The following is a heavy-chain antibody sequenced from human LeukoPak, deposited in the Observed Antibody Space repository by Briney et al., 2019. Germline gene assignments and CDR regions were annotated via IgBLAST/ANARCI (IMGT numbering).Heavy chain of an antibody. CDR3: ARSNLDYGSGSSPPPNMDV. CDR1: GYTFTSYG. J-gene: IGHJ6*03. CDR2: IIPIFGTA. D-gene: IGHD3-10*01. Sequence: ASVKVSCKASGYTFTSYGISWVRQAPGQGLEWMGGIIPIFGTANYAQKFQGRVTITADKSTSTAYMELSSLRSEDTAVYYCARSNLDYGSGSSPPPNMDVWGKGTTVTVSS. V-gene: IGHV1-69*06.